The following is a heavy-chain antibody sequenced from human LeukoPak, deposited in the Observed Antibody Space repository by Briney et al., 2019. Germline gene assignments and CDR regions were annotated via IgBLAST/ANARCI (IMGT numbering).Heavy chain of an antibody. CDR3: ARGPRVRLVKRNYYYFDY. V-gene: IGHV3-30*03. D-gene: IGHD6-19*01. CDR1: GFTFSSYG. Sequence: GGSLRLSCAASGFTFSSYGMHWVRQAPGKGLEWVAVISYDGSNKYYADSVKGRFTISRDNSKNTLYLQMNSLRAEDTAVYYCARGPRVRLVKRNYYYFDYWGQGTLVTVSS. CDR2: ISYDGSNK. J-gene: IGHJ4*02.